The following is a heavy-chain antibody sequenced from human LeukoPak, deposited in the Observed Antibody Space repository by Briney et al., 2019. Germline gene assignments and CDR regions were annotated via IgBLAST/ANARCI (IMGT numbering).Heavy chain of an antibody. CDR3: AREPQDYYYYYYYMDV. D-gene: IGHD4-11*01. CDR1: GGSFSGYY. CDR2: IYTSGST. J-gene: IGHJ6*03. V-gene: IGHV4-4*07. Sequence: SETLSLTCAVYGGSFSGYYWSWIRQPAGKGLEWIGRIYTSGSTNYNPSLKSRVTISVDTSKNQFSLKLSSVTAADTAVYYCAREPQDYYYYYYYMDVWGKGTTVTISS.